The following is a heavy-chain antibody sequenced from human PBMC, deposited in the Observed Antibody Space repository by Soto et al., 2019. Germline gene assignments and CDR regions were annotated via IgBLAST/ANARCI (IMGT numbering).Heavy chain of an antibody. Sequence: GGSLRLSCSPSGFTFGDYAMNWFRQPPGKGLEWVGFIKSKAFGGTPEYAASVKGRFTISRDDSMSIAYLQMNSLKTDDTALYYCTGDHYGRGFSSGAFDSWGQGTPVTVSS. J-gene: IGHJ4*02. CDR2: IKSKAFGGTP. D-gene: IGHD5-18*01. CDR3: TGDHYGRGFSSGAFDS. V-gene: IGHV3-49*03. CDR1: GFTFGDYA.